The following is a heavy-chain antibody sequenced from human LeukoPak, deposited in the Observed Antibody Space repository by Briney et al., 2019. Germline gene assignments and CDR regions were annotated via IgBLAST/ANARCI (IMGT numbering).Heavy chain of an antibody. CDR2: VKRTTDGGTT. CDR1: GFTFSNAW. J-gene: IGHJ4*02. CDR3: TPAILVAMLGDFGY. Sequence: GGSLRLSCAASGFTFSNAWMSWVRQTPGKGLEWVGRVKRTTDGGTTDYAAPVKDRFTVSRDDSKNTVDLQMNSLKIGVTGVYICTPAILVAMLGDFGYWGQGTLVTVSS. V-gene: IGHV3-15*01. D-gene: IGHD2-2*01.